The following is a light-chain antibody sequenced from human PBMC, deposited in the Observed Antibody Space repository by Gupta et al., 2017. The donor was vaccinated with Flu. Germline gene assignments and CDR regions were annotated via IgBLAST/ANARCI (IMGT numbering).Light chain of an antibody. CDR2: LVS. J-gene: IGKJ2*01. V-gene: IGKV2-28*01. CDR3: MQELQTPYT. Sequence: DIGMTQCPLSLPVTPGEPASIYCRSSQSLLHTNGYNYLDWYLQKPGQSPQLLIYLVSKRASGVPARFSGSGSGTDFTLKISSVEAEDVGVYYCMQELQTPYTFGQGTKLEIK. CDR1: QSLLHTNGYNY.